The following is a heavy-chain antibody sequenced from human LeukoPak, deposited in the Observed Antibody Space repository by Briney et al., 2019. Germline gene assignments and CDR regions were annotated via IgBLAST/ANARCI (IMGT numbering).Heavy chain of an antibody. CDR3: ASSQFVKGGYVR. CDR2: IYYSGST. Sequence: KPSETLSLTCTVSGGSISSSSYYWGWIRQPPGKGLEWIGSIYYSGSTYYNPSLKSRVTISVDTSKNQFSLKLSSVTAADTAVYYCASSQFVKGGYVRWGQGTLVTVSS. V-gene: IGHV4-39*07. CDR1: GGSISSSSYY. J-gene: IGHJ4*02. D-gene: IGHD3-22*01.